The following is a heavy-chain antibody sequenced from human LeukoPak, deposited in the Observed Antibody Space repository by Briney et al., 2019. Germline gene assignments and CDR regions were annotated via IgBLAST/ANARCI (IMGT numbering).Heavy chain of an antibody. CDR1: GFTFSSYW. Sequence: GGSLRFSCAASGFTFSSYWMSWVRQAPGKGLEWVANIKQDGSEKYYVDSVKGRFTISRDNAKNSLYLQMNSLRAEDTAVYYCARSYDFWSGYYGYWGQGTLVTVSS. CDR3: ARSYDFWSGYYGY. CDR2: IKQDGSEK. J-gene: IGHJ4*02. V-gene: IGHV3-7*01. D-gene: IGHD3-3*01.